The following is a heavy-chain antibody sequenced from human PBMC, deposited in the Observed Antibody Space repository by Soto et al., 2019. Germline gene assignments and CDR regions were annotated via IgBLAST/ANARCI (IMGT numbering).Heavy chain of an antibody. D-gene: IGHD6-19*01. Sequence: PGGSLRLSCTCSGFRFGDYAMIWFRQATGKGLEWIGFIRSKAYGGTAEYAASVEGRFIISRDDSKSIVDLQMSSLETEDTAVYYCSRELGTVAGDHWGQGTQVTVSS. CDR2: IRSKAYGGTA. CDR1: GFRFGDYA. J-gene: IGHJ5*02. CDR3: SRELGTVAGDH. V-gene: IGHV3-49*03.